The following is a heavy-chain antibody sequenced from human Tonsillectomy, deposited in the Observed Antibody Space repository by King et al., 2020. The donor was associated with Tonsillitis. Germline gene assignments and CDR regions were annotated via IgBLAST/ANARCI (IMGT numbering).Heavy chain of an antibody. J-gene: IGHJ4*02. D-gene: IGHD3-10*01. V-gene: IGHV3-7*01. CDR1: GFTFSSYW. Sequence: DVQLVESGGGLVQPGGSLRLSCAASGFTFSSYWMSWARQAPGKGLEWVANIKQDGSEKYYVDSVKGRFTISRDNAKNSLYLQMNSLRAEDTAVYYCARGAGSGSHYYFDYWGQGTLVTVSS. CDR3: ARGAGSGSHYYFDY. CDR2: IKQDGSEK.